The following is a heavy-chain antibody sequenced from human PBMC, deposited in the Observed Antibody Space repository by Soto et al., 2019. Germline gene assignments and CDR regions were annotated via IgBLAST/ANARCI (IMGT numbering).Heavy chain of an antibody. D-gene: IGHD4-17*01. V-gene: IGHV3-33*01. CDR1: GFTFSNYG. CDR3: ARDRRGGDSYYFDY. Sequence: GGSLRLSCAASGFTFSNYGLHWVRQAPAKGLEWVAVVWSDGSNKYYADSVKGRFTISRDNSKNTLYLQMNSLRAEDTAVYYCARDRRGGDSYYFDYWGQGTLVTVSS. J-gene: IGHJ4*02. CDR2: VWSDGSNK.